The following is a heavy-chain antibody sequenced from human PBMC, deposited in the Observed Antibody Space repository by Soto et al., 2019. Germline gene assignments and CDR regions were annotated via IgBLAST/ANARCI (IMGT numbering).Heavy chain of an antibody. CDR2: IDSSGEK. V-gene: IGHV2-26*01. Sequence: QVTLKESGPVLVNPTEPLTLRCTVSGLSITDSEMGVSWIRQPPGQPLEWLAHIDSSGEKSYRTFLKSRLAISKDTSKIQIVLTMTNMDPADTATYYCARRHLAVAVSPWFDPWGQGIPVTVSS. J-gene: IGHJ5*02. CDR3: ARRHLAVAVSPWFDP. D-gene: IGHD6-19*01. CDR1: GLSITDSEMG.